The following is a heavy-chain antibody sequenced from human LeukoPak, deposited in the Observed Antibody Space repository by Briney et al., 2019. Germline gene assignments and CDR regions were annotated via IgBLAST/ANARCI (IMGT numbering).Heavy chain of an antibody. D-gene: IGHD3-10*01. CDR1: GNTFTSYD. J-gene: IGHJ4*02. CDR2: MNPNSGNT. Sequence: ASVKVSCKASGNTFTSYDINWVRQATGQGLEWMGWMNPNSGNTGYAQKFQGRVTMTRNTSISTAYMELSSLRSEDTAVYYCARVSIVRGVILEIDYWGQGTLVTVSS. V-gene: IGHV1-8*01. CDR3: ARVSIVRGVILEIDY.